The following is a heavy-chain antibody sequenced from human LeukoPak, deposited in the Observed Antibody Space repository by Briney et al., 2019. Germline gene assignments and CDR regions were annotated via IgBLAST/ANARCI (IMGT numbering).Heavy chain of an antibody. D-gene: IGHD3-10*01. CDR2: ISYDGSNK. V-gene: IGHV3-30-3*01. CDR3: ASPRFNYYGSGSPFDY. CDR1: GFTFSSYA. J-gene: IGHJ4*02. Sequence: PGGSLRLSCAASGFTFSSYAMHWVRQAPGKGLEGVAVISYDGSNKYYADSVKGRFTISRDNSKNTLYLQMNSLRAEDTAVYYCASPRFNYYGSGSPFDYWGQGTLVTVSS.